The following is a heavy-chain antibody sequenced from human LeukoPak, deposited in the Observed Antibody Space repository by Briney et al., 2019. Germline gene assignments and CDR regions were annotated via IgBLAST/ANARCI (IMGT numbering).Heavy chain of an antibody. J-gene: IGHJ6*03. Sequence: GGSLRLSCAASGFTFDDYAMYWVRQAPGKGLEWVSGISWNSGIIGYADSVKGRFTISRDNAKNSLYLQMNSLRAEDTAVYYCAKAVAVAGAYYYYYMDVWGKGTTVTISS. CDR1: GFTFDDYA. CDR3: AKAVAVAGAYYYYYMDV. D-gene: IGHD6-19*01. V-gene: IGHV3-9*01. CDR2: ISWNSGII.